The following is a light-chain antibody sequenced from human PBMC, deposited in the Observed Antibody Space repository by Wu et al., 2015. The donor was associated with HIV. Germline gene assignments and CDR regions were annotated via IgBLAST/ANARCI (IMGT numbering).Light chain of an antibody. V-gene: IGKV3/OR2-268*02. J-gene: IGKJ4*01. CDR2: SAS. Sequence: ETVLTQSPGTLSLSPGERATLSCRASHIVSSSYLAWFQQKPGQAPRLVIHSASTRASQIPARFSGSGSGTEFALTISCLQPEDFATYSCQQGNSFPFTFGGGTKVEIK. CDR3: QQGNSFPFT. CDR1: HIVSSSY.